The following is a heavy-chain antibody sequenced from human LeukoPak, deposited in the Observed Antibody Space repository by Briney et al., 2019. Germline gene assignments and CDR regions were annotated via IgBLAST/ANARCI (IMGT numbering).Heavy chain of an antibody. V-gene: IGHV3-21*04. J-gene: IGHJ4*02. CDR2: ISSSGSHI. D-gene: IGHD1-26*01. CDR1: GFTFSSYD. Sequence: GGSLRLSCAASGFTFSSYDMNWVRQAPGKGLEWVSAISSSGSHIYYADSVKGRFTISRDNSKSTLYLQMNSLRAEDTAVYYCARGMGYYGGDYWGQGTLVTVSS. CDR3: ARGMGYYGGDY.